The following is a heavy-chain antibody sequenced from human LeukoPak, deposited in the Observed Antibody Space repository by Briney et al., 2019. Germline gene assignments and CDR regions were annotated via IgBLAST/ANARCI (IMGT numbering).Heavy chain of an antibody. J-gene: IGHJ4*02. D-gene: IGHD3-10*01. V-gene: IGHV3-23*01. CDR1: GFAFSKFA. CDR2: ITGSGDST. CDR3: AKAYYYGSGSNYKSFDY. Sequence: GGSLRLSCAASGFAFSKFAMTWVRQAPGKGLEWVSAITGSGDSTYYADSVKGRFTISRDNSKNTLYLQMNSLRAEDTAVYYCAKAYYYGSGSNYKSFDYWGQGTLVTVSS.